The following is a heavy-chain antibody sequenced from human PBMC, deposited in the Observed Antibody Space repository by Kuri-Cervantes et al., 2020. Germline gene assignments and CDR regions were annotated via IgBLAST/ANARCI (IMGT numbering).Heavy chain of an antibody. D-gene: IGHD6-19*01. CDR3: SRYRAYSSGWPYDY. Sequence: GGSLRLSCAASGFTFSSCWMHWVRQAPGKGLEWVGFIRSKAYGGTTEYAASVKGRFTISRDDSKSIAYLQMNSLKTEDTAVYYCSRYRAYSSGWPYDYWGQGTLVTVSS. CDR1: GFTFSSCW. CDR2: IRSKAYGGTT. J-gene: IGHJ4*02. V-gene: IGHV3-49*04.